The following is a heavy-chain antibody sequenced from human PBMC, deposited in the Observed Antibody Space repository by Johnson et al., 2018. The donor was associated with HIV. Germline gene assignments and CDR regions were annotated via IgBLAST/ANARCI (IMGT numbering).Heavy chain of an antibody. CDR3: ARDHAFGDIWDRAFDI. Sequence: VQLVESGGGVVQPGRSLRLSCVASGFTVSSNYMSWVRQAPGKGLEWVSVIYSGGSTYYADSVKGRFTISRDNAKNKLYLQLNSLRAEDTAVYYCARDHAFGDIWDRAFDIWGQGTMVTVSS. CDR1: GFTVSSNY. V-gene: IGHV3-66*01. D-gene: IGHD3-10*01. J-gene: IGHJ3*02. CDR2: IYSGGST.